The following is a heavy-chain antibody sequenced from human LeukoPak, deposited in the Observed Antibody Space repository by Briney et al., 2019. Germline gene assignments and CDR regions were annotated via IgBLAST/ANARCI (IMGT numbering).Heavy chain of an antibody. D-gene: IGHD5-24*01. CDR1: GGSIRSSNHY. CDR2: IYYSGSI. CDR3: ARQILFHSERWLQFFDY. Sequence: PSETVSLTCAVSGGSIRSSNHYWGWIRQPPGKGLEWIGSIYYSGSIYYNPSLKSRVTISVDTSKNQFSLKLSSVTAADTAVYYCARQILFHSERWLQFFDYWGQGILVTVSS. J-gene: IGHJ4*02. V-gene: IGHV4-39*01.